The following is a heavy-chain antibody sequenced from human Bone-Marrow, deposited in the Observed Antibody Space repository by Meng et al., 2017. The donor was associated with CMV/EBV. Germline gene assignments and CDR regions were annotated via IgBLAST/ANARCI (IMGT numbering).Heavy chain of an antibody. D-gene: IGHD6-13*01. V-gene: IGHV3-30*03. Sequence: GGSLRLSCAASGFTFDDYGMSWVRQAPGKGLEWVAAISYDGVDKYEDSAKGRITISRDNSNDTLYLHMNSLRVEDTAVYYCAVREWDSSSWYGYYYGMDVWGQGTTVTVSS. CDR1: GFTFDDYG. CDR3: AVREWDSSSWYGYYYGMDV. CDR2: ISYDGVDK. J-gene: IGHJ6*02.